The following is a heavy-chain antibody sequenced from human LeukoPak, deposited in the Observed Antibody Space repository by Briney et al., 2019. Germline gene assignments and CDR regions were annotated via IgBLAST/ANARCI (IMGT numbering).Heavy chain of an antibody. CDR1: GFTFSNYW. J-gene: IGHJ3*02. CDR3: AGEIAVAGTWKAFDI. D-gene: IGHD6-19*01. Sequence: GGSLRLSCAASGFTFSNYWMHWVRQAPGKGLVWVSRINSDGSSISYADSVKGRFTISRDNAKNTLDLQMNSLRAEDTAVYYCAGEIAVAGTWKAFDIWGQGTMVTVSS. CDR2: INSDGSSI. V-gene: IGHV3-74*01.